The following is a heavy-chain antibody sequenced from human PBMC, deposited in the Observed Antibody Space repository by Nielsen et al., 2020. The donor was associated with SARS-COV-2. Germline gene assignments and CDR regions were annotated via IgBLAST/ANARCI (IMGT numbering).Heavy chain of an antibody. D-gene: IGHD2-15*01. Sequence: SETLSLTCTVSGGSISSGSYYWSWIRQPAGKGLEWIGRIYTSGSTNYNSSLKSRVTISVDTSKNQFSLKLSSVTAADTAVYYCARKWGYVGQYWFDPWGQGTLVTVSS. V-gene: IGHV4-61*02. CDR3: ARKWGYVGQYWFDP. J-gene: IGHJ5*02. CDR2: IYTSGST. CDR1: GGSISSGSYY.